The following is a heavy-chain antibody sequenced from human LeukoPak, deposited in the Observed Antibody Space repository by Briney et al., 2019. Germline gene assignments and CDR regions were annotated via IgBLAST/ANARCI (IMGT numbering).Heavy chain of an antibody. CDR1: GYTFTGYY. V-gene: IGHV1-2*06. J-gene: IGHJ5*02. CDR3: ARGGYDFWSGYYGNGFDP. D-gene: IGHD3-3*01. Sequence: ASVKVSCKASGYTFTGYYMHWVRQAPGQGLEWMGRINPNSGGTNYAQKFQGRVTMTRDTSISTAYMELSRLRSDDTAVYYCARGGYDFWSGYYGNGFDPWGQGTLVTVSS. CDR2: INPNSGGT.